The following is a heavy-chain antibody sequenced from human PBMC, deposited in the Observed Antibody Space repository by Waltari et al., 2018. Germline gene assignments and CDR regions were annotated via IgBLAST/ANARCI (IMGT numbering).Heavy chain of an antibody. CDR2: INHSGST. CDR3: ARRLTYYGMDV. D-gene: IGHD2-8*01. V-gene: IGHV4-34*01. Sequence: QVQLQQWGAGLLKPSETLSLTCAVYGGSFSGYYWSWIRQPPGKGLEWIGEINHSGSTNYNPSLKSRVTISVDTSKNQFSLKLSSVTAADTAVYYCARRLTYYGMDVWGQGTTVTVSS. J-gene: IGHJ6*02. CDR1: GGSFSGYY.